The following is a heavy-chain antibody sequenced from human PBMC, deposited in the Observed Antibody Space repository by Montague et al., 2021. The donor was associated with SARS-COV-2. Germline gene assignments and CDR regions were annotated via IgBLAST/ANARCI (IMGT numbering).Heavy chain of an antibody. CDR1: GGSVSDYY. V-gene: IGHV4-34*01. J-gene: IGHJ5*02. Sequence: SETLSLTCAVYGGSVSDYYWSWIRQPPGKGLEWIGEINHSGSTNYNPSLKSRVTTSVDTSKNQFSLKLTSVTAADTAVYYCARGPRITMIGVVITDIWFDPWGQGTPVTVSS. CDR3: ARGPRITMIGVVITDIWFDP. CDR2: INHSGST. D-gene: IGHD3-22*01.